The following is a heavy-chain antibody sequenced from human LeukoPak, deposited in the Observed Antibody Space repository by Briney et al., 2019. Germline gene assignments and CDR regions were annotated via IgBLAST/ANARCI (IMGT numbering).Heavy chain of an antibody. J-gene: IGHJ4*02. CDR1: GYSISSGYY. CDR2: IYHSGST. V-gene: IGHV4-38-2*02. CDR3: ARSSGGDTTFDY. Sequence: SETPSLTCTVSGYSISSGYYWGWIRQPPGKGLEWIGSIYHSGSTYYNPSLKSRVTISVDTSKNQFSLNLRSVTAADTAVYYCARSSGGDTTFDYWGQGTLVTVSS. D-gene: IGHD4-17*01.